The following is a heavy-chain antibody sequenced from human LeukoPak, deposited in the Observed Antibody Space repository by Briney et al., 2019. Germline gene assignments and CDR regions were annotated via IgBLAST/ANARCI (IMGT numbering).Heavy chain of an antibody. J-gene: IGHJ4*02. CDR3: AKDLAVWGVTGIDY. CDR1: GFTFSSYG. Sequence: GRSLRLSCAASGFTFSSYGMHWVRQAPGKGLEWVAVMWYDGSNKYYADSVKGRFTISRDNSKNTLYLQMNSLRAEDTAVYYCAKDLAVWGVTGIDYWGQGTLVTVSS. CDR2: MWYDGSNK. D-gene: IGHD3-10*01. V-gene: IGHV3-33*06.